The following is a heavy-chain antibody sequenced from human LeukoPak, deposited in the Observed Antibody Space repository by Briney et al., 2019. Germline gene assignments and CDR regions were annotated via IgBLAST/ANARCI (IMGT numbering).Heavy chain of an antibody. CDR2: IYYSGST. CDR3: ARDHQGYFDY. J-gene: IGHJ4*02. Sequence: SETLSLTCTVSGGSLSSGDYYWRWIRQPPGKGLEWIGYIYYSGSTYYNPSLKSRVTISVDTSKNQFSLKLSSVTAADTAVYYCARDHQGYFDYWGQGTLVTVSS. V-gene: IGHV4-30-4*01. CDR1: GGSLSSGDYY.